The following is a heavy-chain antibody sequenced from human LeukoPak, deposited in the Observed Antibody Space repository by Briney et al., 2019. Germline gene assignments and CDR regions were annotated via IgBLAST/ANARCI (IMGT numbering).Heavy chain of an antibody. CDR3: AKDVPEIYYDSSGSFDY. D-gene: IGHD3-22*01. V-gene: IGHV3-23*01. Sequence: QPGGSLRLSCAVSGFTFSGYAMSWVRQAPGKGLEWVSTISGSGDYTYYADSVKGRFSISRDNSKNTLYLQMNSLRAEDTAVYYCAKDVPEIYYDSSGSFDYWGQGTLVTVSS. J-gene: IGHJ4*02. CDR1: GFTFSGYA. CDR2: ISGSGDYT.